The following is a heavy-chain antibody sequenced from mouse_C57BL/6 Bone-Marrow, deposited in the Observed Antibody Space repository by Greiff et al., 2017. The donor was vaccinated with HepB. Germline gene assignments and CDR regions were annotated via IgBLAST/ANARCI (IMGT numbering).Heavy chain of an antibody. J-gene: IGHJ2*01. D-gene: IGHD1-1*01. CDR3: ARDYGSSLDY. Sequence: EVQLMESGPGLVKPSQSLSLTCSVTGYSITSGYYWNWIRQFPGNKLEWMGYISYDGSNNYNPSLKNRISITRDTSKNQFFLKLNSVTTEDTATYYCARDYGSSLDYWGQGTTLTVSS. CDR2: ISYDGSN. V-gene: IGHV3-6*01. CDR1: GYSITSGYY.